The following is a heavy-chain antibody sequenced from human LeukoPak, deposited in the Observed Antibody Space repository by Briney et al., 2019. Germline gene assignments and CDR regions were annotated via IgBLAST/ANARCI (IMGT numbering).Heavy chain of an antibody. CDR1: GFTFSSYA. J-gene: IGHJ3*02. Sequence: PGGSLRLSCAASGFTFSSYAMHWVRQAPGKGLEWVAVISYDGSNKYYADSVKGRFTISRDNSKNTLYLQMNSLRAEDTAVYYCAREYSSGYSYAFDIWGRGTMVTVSS. CDR2: ISYDGSNK. V-gene: IGHV3-30*04. D-gene: IGHD3-22*01. CDR3: AREYSSGYSYAFDI.